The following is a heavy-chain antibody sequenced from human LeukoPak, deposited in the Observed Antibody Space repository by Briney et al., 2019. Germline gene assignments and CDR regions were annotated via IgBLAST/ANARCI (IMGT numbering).Heavy chain of an antibody. V-gene: IGHV1-3*01. CDR3: ARAHAWYGSRDY. CDR1: GYTFTSYA. J-gene: IGHJ4*02. D-gene: IGHD6-13*01. CDR2: INAGNGNT. Sequence: ASVKVSRKASGYTFTSYAMHWVRQAPGQRLEGMGWINAGNGNTKYSQKFQGRVTITRDTSASTAYMELSSLRSEDTAVYYCARAHAWYGSRDYWGQGTLVTVSS.